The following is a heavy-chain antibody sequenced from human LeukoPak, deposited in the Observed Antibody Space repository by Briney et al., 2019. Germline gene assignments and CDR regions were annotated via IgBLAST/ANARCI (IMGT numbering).Heavy chain of an antibody. Sequence: SQTLSLTCTVSGGSISSGSYYWSWIRQPAGKGLEWIGRIYTSGSTNYNPSLKSRVTIPVDRSKNQFSLKLSSVTAADTAVYYCAREDTTGYNWFDPWGQGTLVTVSS. CDR1: GGSISSGSYY. D-gene: IGHD1-1*01. V-gene: IGHV4-61*02. J-gene: IGHJ5*02. CDR2: IYTSGST. CDR3: AREDTTGYNWFDP.